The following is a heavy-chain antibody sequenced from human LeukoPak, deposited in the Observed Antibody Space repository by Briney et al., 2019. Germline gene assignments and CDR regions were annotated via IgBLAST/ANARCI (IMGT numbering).Heavy chain of an antibody. CDR1: GFTFSRYW. CDR2: IKNDGSYR. J-gene: IGHJ4*02. Sequence: PGGSLRLSCEASGFTFSRYWMHWVRQGPGKGLVWVARIKNDGSYRSYADSVKGRFTISRGDARRTVYLQMNSLRAEHTAVYYCARDFDMGVTPGDDFDYCCQGPLATVS. D-gene: IGHD2-21*02. V-gene: IGHV3-74*01. CDR3: ARDFDMGVTPGDDFDY.